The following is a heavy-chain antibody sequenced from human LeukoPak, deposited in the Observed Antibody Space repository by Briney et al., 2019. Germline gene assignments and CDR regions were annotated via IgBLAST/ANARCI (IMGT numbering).Heavy chain of an antibody. J-gene: IGHJ3*02. V-gene: IGHV3-23*01. CDR3: AKDQVISGSEASDI. Sequence: GGSLRLSCAASGFTFSSYTMNWVRQAPGKGLEWVSSITGSGVGTYYADSVRGRFTISRDNSWNTLYLQMSSLRAEDTAVYYCAKDQVISGSEASDIWGQGTMVTVSS. CDR1: GFTFSSYT. CDR2: ITGSGVGT. D-gene: IGHD2-21*01.